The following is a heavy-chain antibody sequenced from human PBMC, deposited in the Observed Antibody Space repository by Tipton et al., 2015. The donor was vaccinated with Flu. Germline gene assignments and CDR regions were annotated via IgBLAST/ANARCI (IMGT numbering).Heavy chain of an antibody. CDR2: IYYSGST. J-gene: IGHJ4*02. CDR1: GGSISSYY. V-gene: IGHV4-59*08. CDR3: ASRLNGDVDY. Sequence: VKPSETLSLTCTVSGGSISSYYWSWIRQPPGKGLEWIGYIYYSGSTNYNPSLKSRVTISVDTSKNQFSLKLSSVTAADTAVYYCASRLNGDVDYWGQGTLVTVSS. D-gene: IGHD4-17*01.